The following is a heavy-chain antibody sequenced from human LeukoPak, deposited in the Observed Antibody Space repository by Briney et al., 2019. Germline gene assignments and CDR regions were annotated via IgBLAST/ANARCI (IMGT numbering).Heavy chain of an antibody. CDR2: INHSGSA. D-gene: IGHD3-10*01. Sequence: SETLSLTCAVYGGPFSGHYWRWIRQPPGKGLEWIGEINHSGSANYNPSLKSRVTISVDTSKNQFSLELSSVTAADTAVYYCARDSTQRGVDYWGQGTLVTVSS. CDR1: GGPFSGHY. V-gene: IGHV4-34*01. J-gene: IGHJ4*02. CDR3: ARDSTQRGVDY.